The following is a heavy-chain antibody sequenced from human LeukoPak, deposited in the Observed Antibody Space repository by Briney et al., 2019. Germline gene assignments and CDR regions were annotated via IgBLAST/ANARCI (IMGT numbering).Heavy chain of an antibody. J-gene: IGHJ4*02. Sequence: PGESLRLSCAASGFTFSSYTMNWVRQAPGKGLECVSSISSSSGYIYYADSVKGRFTISRDNAKNSLYLQMNSLRAEDTAVYYCASPIVGATTDWGQGTLVTVSS. D-gene: IGHD1-26*01. CDR2: ISSSSGYI. CDR3: ASPIVGATTD. CDR1: GFTFSSYT. V-gene: IGHV3-21*01.